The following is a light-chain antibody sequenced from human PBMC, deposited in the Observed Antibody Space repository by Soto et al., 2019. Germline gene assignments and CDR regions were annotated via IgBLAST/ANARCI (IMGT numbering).Light chain of an antibody. J-gene: IGLJ1*01. V-gene: IGLV2-8*01. Sequence: QSVLTQPPSASGSPGQSVTISCTGTSSDVGGYNYVSWYQQHPGRAPKLMIYEVNKRPSGVPDRFSGSKSGNTASLTVSGLQAEDEADYYCSSYAASNNDNYVFGTGTKLTVL. CDR3: SSYAASNNDNYV. CDR1: SSDVGGYNY. CDR2: EVN.